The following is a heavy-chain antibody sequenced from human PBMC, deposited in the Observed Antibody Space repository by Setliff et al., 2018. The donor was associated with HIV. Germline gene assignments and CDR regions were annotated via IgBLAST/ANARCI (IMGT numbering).Heavy chain of an antibody. V-gene: IGHV4-61*09. CDR3: ARGHDNKYYYFYYMDV. D-gene: IGHD3-9*01. CDR1: GGSISSSSYY. CDR2: ISTTGST. Sequence: SETLSLTCTVSGGSISSSSYYWSWIRQPAGKGLEWIGHISTTGSTNYNPSLKSRVIMSVDTSRNQFSLKLSSVTAADTAVYYCARGHDNKYYYFYYMDVWGKGTTVTVSS. J-gene: IGHJ6*03.